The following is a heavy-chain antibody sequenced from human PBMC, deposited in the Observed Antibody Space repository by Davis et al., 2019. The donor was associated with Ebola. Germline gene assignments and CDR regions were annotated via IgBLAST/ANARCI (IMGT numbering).Heavy chain of an antibody. Sequence: GESLKIPCAASGFTLSSYAMHWVRQAPGKGLEYVSAISSNGGSTYYAKSVKGRFIISRDNSKNTLYLQMGSLRAEDMAVYYCARGSSSVYYYGMDVWGQGTTVTVSS. CDR3: ARGSSSVYYYGMDV. V-gene: IGHV3-64*01. CDR2: ISSNGGST. CDR1: GFTLSSYA. D-gene: IGHD6-6*01. J-gene: IGHJ6*02.